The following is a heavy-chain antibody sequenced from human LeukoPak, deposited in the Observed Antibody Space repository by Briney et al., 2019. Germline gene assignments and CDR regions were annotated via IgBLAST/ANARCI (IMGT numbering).Heavy chain of an antibody. J-gene: IGHJ4*02. D-gene: IGHD6-19*01. CDR3: AKVPAGNKVEY. CDR2: IRNGGGST. CDR1: GVTFSNYC. Sequence: PGGSLRLSCAASGVTFSNYCMSWVRQAPGKGLEWVSDIRNGGGSTDYADSVKGRFTISRDNSKNTLYLQMNSLRAEDTAVYYCAKVPAGNKVEYWGEGTLVTVS. V-gene: IGHV3-23*01.